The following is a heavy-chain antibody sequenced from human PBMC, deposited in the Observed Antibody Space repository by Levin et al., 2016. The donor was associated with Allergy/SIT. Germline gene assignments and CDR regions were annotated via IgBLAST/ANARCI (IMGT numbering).Heavy chain of an antibody. Sequence: GGSLRLSCAASGFTFSDYWMTWVRQAPGKGLEWVANIKEDGSEKYYVDSVKGRFTVSRDSANNAVFLQMKYLGTDDTAVYYCARGGLQGLADFWGPGTLVTVSS. V-gene: IGHV3-7*01. CDR1: GFTFSDYW. J-gene: IGHJ4*02. CDR2: IKEDGSEK. CDR3: ARGGLQGLADF. D-gene: IGHD1-26*01.